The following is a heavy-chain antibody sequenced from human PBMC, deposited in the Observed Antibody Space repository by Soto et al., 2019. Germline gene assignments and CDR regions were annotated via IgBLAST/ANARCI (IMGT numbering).Heavy chain of an antibody. CDR1: GFTFSDYY. J-gene: IGHJ6*03. D-gene: IGHD4-4*01. CDR3: ARGRTVAPRARYYYYMDV. CDR2: ISSSGSTI. V-gene: IGHV3-11*01. Sequence: GGSLRLSCAASGFTFSDYYMSWIRQAPGKGLEWVSYISSSGSTIYYADSVKGRFTISRDNAKNSLYLQMNSLRAEDTAVYYCARGRTVAPRARYYYYMDVWGKGTTVTVSS.